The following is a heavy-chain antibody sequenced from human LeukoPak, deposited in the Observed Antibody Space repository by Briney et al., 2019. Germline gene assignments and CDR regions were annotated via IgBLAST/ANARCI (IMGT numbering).Heavy chain of an antibody. CDR3: ARGPGYSSSWFEYFQH. V-gene: IGHV3-7*01. J-gene: IGHJ1*01. Sequence: GGSLRLSCAASGFTFSSYGMSWVRQAPGKGLEWVANIKQDGSEKYYVDSVKGRFTISRDNAKNSLYLQMNSLRAEDTAVYYCARGPGYSSSWFEYFQHWGQGTLVTVSS. CDR2: IKQDGSEK. CDR1: GFTFSSYG. D-gene: IGHD6-13*01.